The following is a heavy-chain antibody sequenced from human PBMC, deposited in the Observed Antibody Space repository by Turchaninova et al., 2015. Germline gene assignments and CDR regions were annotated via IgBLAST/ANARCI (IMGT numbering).Heavy chain of an antibody. D-gene: IGHD3-3*01. V-gene: IGHV3-7*01. CDR1: GFTFSRYG. Sequence: EVQLVESGGGLVQPGGPLRLSCAASGFTFSRYGMSWVGQARGEGRGGVANIKKDGNGNYSVDLVKGRFTIARVNAKNSLYLQMKSLGAEDTAVYFCARSWRGYPDEYFDLWGRGTLVTVSS. CDR3: ARSWRGYPDEYFDL. CDR2: IKKDGNGN. J-gene: IGHJ2*01.